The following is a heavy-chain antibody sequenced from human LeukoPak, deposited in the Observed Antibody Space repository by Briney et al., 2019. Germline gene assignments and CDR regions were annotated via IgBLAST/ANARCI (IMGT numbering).Heavy chain of an antibody. D-gene: IGHD2-2*01. J-gene: IGHJ6*03. CDR3: ARGQNCSSTSCYSYYYYMDV. CDR2: INHSGST. Sequence: KTSETLSLTCAVYGGSFSAYYWSWIRQSPGKGLEWIGEINHSGSTNYNPSLKSRVTISVDTSKNQFSLKLSSVTAADTAVYYCARGQNCSSTSCYSYYYYMDVWGKGTTVTVSS. V-gene: IGHV4-34*01. CDR1: GGSFSAYY.